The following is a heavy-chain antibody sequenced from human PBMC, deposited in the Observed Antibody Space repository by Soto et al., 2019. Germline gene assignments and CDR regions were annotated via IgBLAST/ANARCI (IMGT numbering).Heavy chain of an antibody. CDR3: ARAVHGPNDYYDSSGYYLS. CDR2: IIPIFGTA. J-gene: IGHJ5*02. V-gene: IGHV1-69*12. D-gene: IGHD3-22*01. CDR1: GGTFSSYA. Sequence: QVQLVQSGAEVKKPGSSVKVSCKASGGTFSSYAISWVRQAPGQGLEWMGGIIPIFGTANYAQKFQGRVTSTADESTSTAYMERSSLRSADTAVYYCARAVHGPNDYYDSSGYYLSWGQGTLVTVSS.